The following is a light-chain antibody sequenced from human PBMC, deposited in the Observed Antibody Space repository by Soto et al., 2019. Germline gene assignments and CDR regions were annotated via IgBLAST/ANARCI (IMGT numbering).Light chain of an antibody. CDR2: DVS. J-gene: IGLJ2*01. Sequence: QSALTQPASVSGSPGQSITISCTGTSSDVGGYNYVSWYQQNLGKAPKLMIYDVSNRPSGVSNRFSGSKSGNTASLTISGLQAEDEADYYCSSYTSSSTLVVFGGGTKLTVL. V-gene: IGLV2-14*01. CDR3: SSYTSSSTLVV. CDR1: SSDVGGYNY.